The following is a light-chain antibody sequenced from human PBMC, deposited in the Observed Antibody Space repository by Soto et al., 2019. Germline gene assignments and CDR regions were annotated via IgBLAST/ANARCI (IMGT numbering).Light chain of an antibody. V-gene: IGKV3-20*01. CDR3: QQYGNSPMYT. CDR1: QSVNINY. J-gene: IGKJ2*01. CDR2: GTS. Sequence: EIVLTQSPGTLSLSPGERATLSCRASQSVNINYLTWYHQKPGQAPRVLIHGTSTRATGIPDRFSGSGSGTDFTLTISRLEPEDFAVYYYQQYGNSPMYTFGQGTKLEIK.